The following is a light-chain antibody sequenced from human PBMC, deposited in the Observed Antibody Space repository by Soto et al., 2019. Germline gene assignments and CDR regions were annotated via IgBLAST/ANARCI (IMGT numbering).Light chain of an antibody. V-gene: IGKV3-20*01. Sequence: ENVLTQSPGTLSLSPGERATLSCRASQSISSNFLAWYQQKPGQAPRLLIYGASNRIPGIPDRFSGSGSGTDFTLXXXXXXXXDFAVCYCQXXXXXYTFGQ. CDR2: GAS. J-gene: IGKJ2*01. CDR3: QXXXXXYT. CDR1: QSISSNF.